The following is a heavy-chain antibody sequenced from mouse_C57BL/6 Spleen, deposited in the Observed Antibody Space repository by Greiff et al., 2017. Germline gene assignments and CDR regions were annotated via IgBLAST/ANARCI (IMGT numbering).Heavy chain of an antibody. CDR2: ISDGGSYT. D-gene: IGHD1-2*01. Sequence: EVKLMESGGGLVKPGGSLKLSCAASGFTFSSYAMSWVRQTPEKRLEWVATISDGGSYTYYPDNVKGRFTISRDNAKNNLYLQMIHLKSEDTAMYYCARDFTTAYFDYWGQGTTLTVSS. CDR1: GFTFSSYA. V-gene: IGHV5-4*01. CDR3: ARDFTTAYFDY. J-gene: IGHJ2*01.